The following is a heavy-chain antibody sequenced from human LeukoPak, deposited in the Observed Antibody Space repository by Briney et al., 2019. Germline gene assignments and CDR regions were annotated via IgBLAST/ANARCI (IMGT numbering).Heavy chain of an antibody. Sequence: PSETLSLTCTVSGGSISSSSYYWGWIRQPPGKGLEWIGSIYYSGSTYYNPSLKSRVTISVDTSKNQFSLKLSSVTAADTAVYYCARDRVRGVIIHYFDYWGQGTLVTVSS. V-gene: IGHV4-39*07. J-gene: IGHJ4*02. CDR2: IYYSGST. CDR3: ARDRVRGVIIHYFDY. CDR1: GGSISSSSYY. D-gene: IGHD3-10*01.